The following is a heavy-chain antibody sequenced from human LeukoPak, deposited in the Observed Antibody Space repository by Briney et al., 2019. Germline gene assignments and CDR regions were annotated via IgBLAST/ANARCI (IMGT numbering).Heavy chain of an antibody. J-gene: IGHJ4*02. V-gene: IGHV3-30-3*01. Sequence: PGRSLRLSCAASGFTFRTYCMHWVRQAPAKGLEWVAVIAYDGSNKYYADSVKGRFTISRDNSKSTLFLQMNSLRAGDTAVYYCARAKYYYDSSGYIGLYYFDYWGQGTLVTVSS. CDR1: GFTFRTYC. CDR2: IAYDGSNK. D-gene: IGHD3-22*01. CDR3: ARAKYYYDSSGYIGLYYFDY.